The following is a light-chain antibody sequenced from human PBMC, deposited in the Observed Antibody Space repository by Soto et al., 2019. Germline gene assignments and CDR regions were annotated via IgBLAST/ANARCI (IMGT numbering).Light chain of an antibody. J-gene: IGKJ2*01. CDR1: QDIRNA. CDR3: LQDQSYPST. CDR2: AIS. Sequence: AIQMPQSPSSLSASVGDRVTITCRASQDIRNALGWYQQKPGKAPKVLIYAISSLQSGVPSRFSGCRSVTDFTLTNSSLQPEDFANYYCLQDQSYPSTFGQGTKLEI. V-gene: IGKV1-6*01.